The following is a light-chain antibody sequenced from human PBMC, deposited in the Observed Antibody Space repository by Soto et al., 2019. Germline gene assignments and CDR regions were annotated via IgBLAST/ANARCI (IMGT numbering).Light chain of an antibody. CDR1: QSVSSY. J-gene: IGKJ5*01. V-gene: IGKV3-11*01. Sequence: EIVLTQSPATLSLSPGERATLSCRASQSVSSYLVWYQQKPGQAPRLLIYDASNRATGIPARFSGSGSGTDFTLTISSLEPEDFAVYYCQQRTSWITFGQGTRLEIK. CDR2: DAS. CDR3: QQRTSWIT.